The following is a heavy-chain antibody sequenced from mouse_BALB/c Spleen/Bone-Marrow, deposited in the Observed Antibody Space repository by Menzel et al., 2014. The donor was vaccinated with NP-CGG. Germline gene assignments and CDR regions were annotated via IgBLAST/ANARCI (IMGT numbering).Heavy chain of an antibody. D-gene: IGHD2-14*01. CDR3: VRREYDDYFDY. CDR1: GFTFDSYN. J-gene: IGHJ2*01. Sequence: EVQLVESGGGLVTPGGSLKLSCAASGFTFDSYNMSWVRQTPEKRLEWVATISSGGGNTYYPDSVKGRFTISRDNAKNNLYPQMSSLRSEDTALYYCVRREYDDYFDYWGQGTTLTVSS. CDR2: ISSGGGNT. V-gene: IGHV5-9*03.